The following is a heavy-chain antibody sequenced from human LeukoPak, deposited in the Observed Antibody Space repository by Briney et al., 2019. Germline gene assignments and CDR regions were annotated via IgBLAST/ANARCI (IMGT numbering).Heavy chain of an antibody. CDR1: GFTFSSYG. V-gene: IGHV3-30*02. CDR3: ARMGYGDYGGYFDY. CDR2: IRYDGSNK. D-gene: IGHD4-17*01. J-gene: IGHJ4*02. Sequence: PGGSLRLSCAASGFTFSSYGIHWVRQAPGKGLEWVAFIRYDGSNKYYADSVKGRFTISRDNAKNSLYLQMNSLRAEDTAVYYCARMGYGDYGGYFDYWGQGTLVTVSS.